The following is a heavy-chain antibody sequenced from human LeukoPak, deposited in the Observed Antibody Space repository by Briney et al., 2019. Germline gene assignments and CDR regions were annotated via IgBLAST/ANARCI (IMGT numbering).Heavy chain of an antibody. V-gene: IGHV3-30-3*01. D-gene: IGHD2-21*01. CDR3: ASNCGGDCY. CDR1: GFTFSSYA. J-gene: IGHJ6*04. Sequence: GGSLRLSCAASGFTFSSYAMHWVRQAPGKGLEWVAVISYDGSNKYYGDSVKGRFTISRDNSKNTLYLQMNSLRVEDTAMYYCASNCGGDCYWGKGTTVTVSS. CDR2: ISYDGSNK.